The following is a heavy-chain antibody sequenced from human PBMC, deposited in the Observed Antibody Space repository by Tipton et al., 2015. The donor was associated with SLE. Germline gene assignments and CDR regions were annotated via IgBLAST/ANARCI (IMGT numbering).Heavy chain of an antibody. CDR1: GGSVSSYY. D-gene: IGHD2-2*01. J-gene: IGHJ5*02. V-gene: IGHV4-59*02. Sequence: GLVKPSETLSLTCTVSGGSVSSYYWGWIRQPPGKGLEWIGYIYHSGTTNYNPSHKIRVTISVDKSKNHFSLNLSSVTAADTAVYDCASEGPARNNRFDPWGQGTLVTVSS. CDR2: IYHSGTT. CDR3: ASEGPARNNRFDP.